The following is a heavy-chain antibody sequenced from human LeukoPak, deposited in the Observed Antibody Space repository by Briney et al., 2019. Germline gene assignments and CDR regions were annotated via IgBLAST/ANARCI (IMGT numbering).Heavy chain of an antibody. CDR3: ARTRRAQYNWFDP. V-gene: IGHV1-69*04. CDR1: GGTFSSYA. CDR2: IIPILGIA. Sequence: SVKVSCKASGGTFSSYAISWVRQAPGQGLEWMGRIIPILGIANYAQKFQGRVTITADKSTSTAYMELRSLRSDDTAVYYCARTRRAQYNWFDPWGQGTLVTVSS. J-gene: IGHJ5*02.